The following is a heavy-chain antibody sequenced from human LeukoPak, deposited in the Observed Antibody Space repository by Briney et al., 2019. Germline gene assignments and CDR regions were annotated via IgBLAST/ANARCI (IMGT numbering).Heavy chain of an antibody. CDR2: ISNDGNNK. CDR3: AKRYSSSWNIDY. Sequence: GGSLRLSCAASGFTFSCCGMHWVRQAPGKGLEWVAVISNDGNNKYYADSVKGRFTISRDNSKNTLYLQMNSLSAEDTAVYYCAKRYSSSWNIDYWGQGTLVTVSS. CDR1: GFTFSCCG. J-gene: IGHJ4*02. V-gene: IGHV3-30*18. D-gene: IGHD6-13*01.